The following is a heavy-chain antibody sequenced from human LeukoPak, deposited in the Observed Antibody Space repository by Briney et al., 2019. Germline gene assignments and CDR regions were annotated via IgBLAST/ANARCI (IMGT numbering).Heavy chain of an antibody. Sequence: PGGSLRLSCTASGFTFGEYAMSWFRQAPEKGLEWVGFIRSKAYGGTTEYAASVKGRFTISRDDSKSIAYLQMNSLKTEDTAVYYCTRDGGGNYPGWFDPWGQGTLVTVSS. D-gene: IGHD4-23*01. V-gene: IGHV3-49*03. CDR3: TRDGGGNYPGWFDP. CDR1: GFTFGEYA. J-gene: IGHJ5*02. CDR2: IRSKAYGGTT.